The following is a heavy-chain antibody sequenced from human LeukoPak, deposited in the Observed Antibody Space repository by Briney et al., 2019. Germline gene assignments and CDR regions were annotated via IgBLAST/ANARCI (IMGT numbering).Heavy chain of an antibody. J-gene: IGHJ6*03. V-gene: IGHV4-59*12. CDR3: ARLDTDIVVVPAALGPQYYYYYYMDV. D-gene: IGHD2-2*01. CDR2: IYYSGST. Sequence: SETLSLTCTVSGGSISSYYWSRIRQPPGKGLEWIGYIYYSGSTNYNPSLKSRVTISVDTSKNHFSLKLSSVTAADTAVYYCARLDTDIVVVPAALGPQYYYYYYMDVWGKGTTVTISS. CDR1: GGSISSYY.